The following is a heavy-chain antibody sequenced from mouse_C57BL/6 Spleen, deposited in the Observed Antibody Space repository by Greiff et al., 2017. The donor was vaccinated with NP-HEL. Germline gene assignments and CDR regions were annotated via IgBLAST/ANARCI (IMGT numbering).Heavy chain of an antibody. D-gene: IGHD2-5*01. CDR2: IHPNSGST. J-gene: IGHJ4*01. CDR3: ARGQSNYRSYAMDY. V-gene: IGHV1-64*01. Sequence: VQLQQPGAELVKPGASVKLSCKASGYTFTSYWMHWVKQRPGQGLEWIGMIHPNSGSTNYNEKFKSKATLTVDKSSSTAYMQLSSLTSEDSAVYYCARGQSNYRSYAMDYWGQGTSVTVSS. CDR1: GYTFTSYW.